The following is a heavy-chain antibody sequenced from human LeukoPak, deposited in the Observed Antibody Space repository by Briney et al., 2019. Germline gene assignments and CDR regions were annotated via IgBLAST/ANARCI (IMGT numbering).Heavy chain of an antibody. J-gene: IGHJ5*02. D-gene: IGHD3-10*01. CDR2: IVPGFDST. CDR3: ARWDAHYHEGENWFDP. CDR1: GGTFSNYA. V-gene: IGHV1-69*13. Sequence: SVKVSCKASGGTFSNYAIVWVRQAPGQGLEWMGGIVPGFDSTDYAEKFQDRVTITADESTGTAYMELSSLRSADTAMYYCARWDAHYHEGENWFDPWGQGTLVTVSS.